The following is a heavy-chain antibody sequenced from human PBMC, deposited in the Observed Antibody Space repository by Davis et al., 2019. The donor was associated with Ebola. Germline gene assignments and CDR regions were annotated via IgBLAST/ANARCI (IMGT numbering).Heavy chain of an antibody. J-gene: IGHJ6*02. CDR2: INHSGST. V-gene: IGHV4-34*01. Sequence: SETLSLTCAVYGGSFSGYYWSWIRQPPGKGLEWIGEINHSGSTNYNPSLKSRVTISVDTSKNQFSLKLSSVTAADTAVYYCAGTRTYYDFWSGFYYGMDVWGQGTTVTVSS. CDR1: GGSFSGYY. CDR3: AGTRTYYDFWSGFYYGMDV. D-gene: IGHD3-3*01.